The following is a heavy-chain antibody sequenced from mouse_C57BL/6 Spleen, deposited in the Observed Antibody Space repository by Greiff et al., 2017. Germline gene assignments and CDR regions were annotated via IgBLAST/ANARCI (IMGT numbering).Heavy chain of an antibody. J-gene: IGHJ3*01. CDR3: ARPLYGGFAY. CDR2: INPNNGGT. Sequence: VQLKQSGPELVKPGASVKISCKASGYTFTDYYMNWVKQSHGKSLEWIGDINPNNGGTSYNQKFKGKATLTVDKSSSTAYMELRSLTSEDSAVYYCARPLYGGFAYWGQGTLVTVSA. V-gene: IGHV1-26*01. CDR1: GYTFTDYY. D-gene: IGHD1-1*01.